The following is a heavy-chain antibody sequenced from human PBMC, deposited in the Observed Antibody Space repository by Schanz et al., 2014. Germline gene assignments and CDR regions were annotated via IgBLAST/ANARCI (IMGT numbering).Heavy chain of an antibody. CDR3: AKGRFGELSAFDI. CDR1: GFAFSIYG. D-gene: IGHD3-10*01. CDR2: IGVDGTTT. J-gene: IGHJ3*02. Sequence: EVPLLESGGGLVPPGGSLRLSCLASGFAFSIYGMNWLRQAPGKGLEWVSVIGVDGTTTYYADSVKGRFTISRDNSKNTLYLQMNSLRAEDTAVYYCAKGRFGELSAFDIWGQGTMVTVSS. V-gene: IGHV3-23*01.